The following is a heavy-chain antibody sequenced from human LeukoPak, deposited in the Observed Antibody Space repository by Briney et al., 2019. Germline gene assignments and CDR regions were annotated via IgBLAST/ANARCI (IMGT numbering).Heavy chain of an antibody. Sequence: SETLSLTCTVSGGSISSYYWSWIRQPPGKGLEWIGYIYYSGNTNYNPSLKSRVTISVDTSKNQFYLKLSSVTAADTAVYYCAGAYGDFSRWGQGTLVTVSS. V-gene: IGHV4-59*01. J-gene: IGHJ4*02. CDR2: IYYSGNT. D-gene: IGHD3-10*01. CDR1: GGSISSYY. CDR3: AGAYGDFSR.